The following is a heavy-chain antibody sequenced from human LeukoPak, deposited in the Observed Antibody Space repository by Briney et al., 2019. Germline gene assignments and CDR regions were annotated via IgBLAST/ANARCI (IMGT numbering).Heavy chain of an antibody. CDR1: GYTFTDYY. J-gene: IGHJ3*02. Sequence: ASVKGSCKASGYTFTDYYMHWVRQAPGQGLEWMGRINPNTGTTNYAQKFQGRVTMTRDTSISTAYMELSSLRSDDTAVYYCARVSSSGGYYSYDTFNIWGQGTMVTVSS. CDR2: INPNTGTT. CDR3: ARVSSSGGYYSYDTFNI. V-gene: IGHV1-2*06. D-gene: IGHD3-22*01.